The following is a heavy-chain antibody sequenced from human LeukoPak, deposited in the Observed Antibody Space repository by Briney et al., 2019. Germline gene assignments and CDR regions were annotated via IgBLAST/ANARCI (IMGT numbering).Heavy chain of an antibody. V-gene: IGHV3-48*01. CDR1: GFTFSDYS. CDR2: ITSTSDTI. D-gene: IGHD2-21*02. CDR3: ARTRHIVVVTAIQYYFDY. J-gene: IGHJ4*02. Sequence: GGSLRLSCEASGFTFSDYSMNWVRQAPGEGLEWLSYITSTSDTIYYADSVKGRFTSSRDNAKNSVYLQMNSLRAEDTAVYYCARTRHIVVVTAIQYYFDYWGQGTLVTVSS.